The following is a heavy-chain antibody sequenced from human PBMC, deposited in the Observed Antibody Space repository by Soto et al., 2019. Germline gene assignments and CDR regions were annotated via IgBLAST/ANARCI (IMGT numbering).Heavy chain of an antibody. V-gene: IGHV3-30*18. Sequence: GGSLRLSCAASGFTFTNYGIHWVRQAPGKGLEWVAVVSYDGSNKYYADSVKGRFTVSRDNSKNTVYLQMNSLRAEDTAVYYCAKDETSSNWGQGTLVTVSS. D-gene: IGHD2-2*01. CDR2: VSYDGSNK. CDR1: GFTFTNYG. J-gene: IGHJ4*02. CDR3: AKDETSSN.